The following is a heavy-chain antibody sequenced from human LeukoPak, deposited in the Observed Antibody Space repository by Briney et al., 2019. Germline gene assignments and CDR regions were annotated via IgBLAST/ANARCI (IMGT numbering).Heavy chain of an antibody. CDR1: GGSISSYY. CDR2: IYYSGST. D-gene: IGHD2/OR15-2a*01. CDR3: ARELKVGNTGYYFDY. J-gene: IGHJ4*02. Sequence: SEALSLTCTVSGGSISSYYWSWIRQPPGKGLECIGYIYYSGSTNYNPSLKSRVTISVDTSKNQFSLNLSSVTAADTAVYYCARELKVGNTGYYFDYWGQGTLVTVSS. V-gene: IGHV4-59*01.